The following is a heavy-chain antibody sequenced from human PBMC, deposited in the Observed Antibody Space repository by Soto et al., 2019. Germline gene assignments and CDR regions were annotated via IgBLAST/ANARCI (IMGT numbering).Heavy chain of an antibody. CDR2: ITWNSGKI. V-gene: IGHV3-9*01. CDR1: GFTFDDYA. CDR3: AKDLSPLYDFWSGYYTGNCMDV. D-gene: IGHD3-3*01. Sequence: GGSLRLSCTASGFTFDDYAMHWVRQGPGRGLEWVSGITWNSGKIAYADSVKGRFTIARDDDNNSLYLQMNSLRPEDTAVYYCAKDLSPLYDFWSGYYTGNCMDVWGQGTTVTVSS. J-gene: IGHJ6*02.